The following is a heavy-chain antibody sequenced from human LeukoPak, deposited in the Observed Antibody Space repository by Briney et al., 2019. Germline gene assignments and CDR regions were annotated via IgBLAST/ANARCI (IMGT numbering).Heavy chain of an antibody. J-gene: IGHJ4*02. CDR1: GASVSDGNYY. Sequence: SETLSLTCSVSGASVSDGNYYWSWIRQPPGKGPEWIGYMFYSESTKHNPSLKSRVTISVDKSKNQFSLHMSSVTAADTAVYYCARLEAYWGQGTLVTVSS. CDR3: ARLEAY. V-gene: IGHV4-61*01. CDR2: MFYSEST. D-gene: IGHD1-1*01.